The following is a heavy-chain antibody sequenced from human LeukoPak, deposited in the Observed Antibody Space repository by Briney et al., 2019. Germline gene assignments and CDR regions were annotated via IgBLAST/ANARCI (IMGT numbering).Heavy chain of an antibody. Sequence: PGGSLRLSCAASGFTFSSSWMSWVRQAPGKGLEWVANIKQDGSEKYYVDSVKGRFTISRDNAKNSLYLQMNSLRAEDTAVYYCANVAGKGRGDYWGQGTLVTVSS. J-gene: IGHJ4*02. V-gene: IGHV3-7*03. CDR1: GFTFSSSW. CDR2: IKQDGSEK. D-gene: IGHD6-19*01. CDR3: ANVAGKGRGDY.